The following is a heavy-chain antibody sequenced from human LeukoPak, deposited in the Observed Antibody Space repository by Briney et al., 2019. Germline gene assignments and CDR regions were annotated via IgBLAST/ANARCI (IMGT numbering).Heavy chain of an antibody. Sequence: ASVKVSCKASGYTFTSYYMHWVRQAPGQGLEWMGIINPSGGSTSYAQKFQGRVTMTRDMSTGTVYMELSSLRSEDTAVYYCAASFVLRFLEWLVPFDPWGQGTLVTVSS. V-gene: IGHV1-46*01. D-gene: IGHD3-3*01. CDR3: AASFVLRFLEWLVPFDP. CDR2: INPSGGST. J-gene: IGHJ5*02. CDR1: GYTFTSYY.